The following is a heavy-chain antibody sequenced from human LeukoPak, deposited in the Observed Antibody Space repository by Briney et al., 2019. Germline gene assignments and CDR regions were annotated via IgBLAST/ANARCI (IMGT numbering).Heavy chain of an antibody. D-gene: IGHD6-6*01. CDR3: ASYYSSSFFDY. CDR2: IYYSGST. Sequence: SETLSLTCTASGGSISSSSYYWGWIRQPPGKGLEWIGSIYYSGSTYYNPSLKSRVTISVDTSKNQFSLKLSSVTAADTAVYYCASYYSSSFFDYWGQGTLVTVSS. V-gene: IGHV4-39*01. J-gene: IGHJ4*02. CDR1: GGSISSSSYY.